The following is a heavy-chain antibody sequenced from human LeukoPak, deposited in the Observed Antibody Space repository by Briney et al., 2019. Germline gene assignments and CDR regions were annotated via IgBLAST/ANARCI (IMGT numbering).Heavy chain of an antibody. CDR2: TYYRSTWYN. D-gene: IGHD2-2*01. V-gene: IGHV6-1*01. J-gene: IGHJ5*02. CDR1: GDSVSSNSGS. Sequence: SQTLSLTCAISGDSVSSNSGSWNWIRQSPSRGLEWMGRTYYRSTWYNDYAVSVRGRITVNPDTSKNQFSLHLNSVTPEDTAVYYCARRLTQYDCFDPWGQGILVTVSS. CDR3: ARRLTQYDCFDP.